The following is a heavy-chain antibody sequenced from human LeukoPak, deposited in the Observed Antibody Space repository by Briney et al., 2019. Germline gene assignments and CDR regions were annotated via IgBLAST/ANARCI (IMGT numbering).Heavy chain of an antibody. CDR3: AREMGSFDY. J-gene: IGHJ4*02. CDR1: GDSVSSNSPA. Sequence: SQTLSLACAISGDSVSSNSPAWNWIRQSPSRGLEWLGRTYYRSKWYNDYAISVKSRITINPDTSKNQFSLQLNSVTPEDTAVYYCAREMGSFDYWGQGTLVTVSS. V-gene: IGHV6-1*01. D-gene: IGHD2-8*01. CDR2: TYYRSKWYN.